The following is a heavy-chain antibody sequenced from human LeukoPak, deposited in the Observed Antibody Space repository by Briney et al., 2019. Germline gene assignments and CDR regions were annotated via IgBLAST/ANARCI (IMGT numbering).Heavy chain of an antibody. CDR1: GGSFSGYY. J-gene: IGHJ4*02. D-gene: IGHD5-24*01. CDR3: ARGLRWLQWLPFDY. Sequence: SETLSLTCAVYGGSFSGYYWSWIRQPPGKGLEWIREINHSGSTNYNPSLKSRVTISVDTSKNQFSLKLSSVAAADTAVYYCARGLRWLQWLPFDYWGQGTLVTVSS. CDR2: INHSGST. V-gene: IGHV4-34*01.